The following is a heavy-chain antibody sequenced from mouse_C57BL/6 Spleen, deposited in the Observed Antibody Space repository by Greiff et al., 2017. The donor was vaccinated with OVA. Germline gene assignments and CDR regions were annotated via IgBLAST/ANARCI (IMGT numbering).Heavy chain of an antibody. V-gene: IGHV1-76*01. J-gene: IGHJ3*01. CDR3: ARDSSGPFAY. CDR2: IYPGSGNT. D-gene: IGHD3-2*02. CDR1: GYTFTDYY. Sequence: QVQLKQSGAELVRPGASVKLSCKASGYTFTDYYINWVKQRPGQGLEWIARIYPGSGNTYYNEKFKGKATLTAEKSSSTAYMQLSSLTSEDSAVYFCARDSSGPFAYWGQGTLVTVSA.